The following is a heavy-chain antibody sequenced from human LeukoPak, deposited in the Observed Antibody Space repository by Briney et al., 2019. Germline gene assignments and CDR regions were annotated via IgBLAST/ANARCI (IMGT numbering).Heavy chain of an antibody. J-gene: IGHJ4*02. CDR2: IYSAGSK. Sequence: PGGSLRLSCAASGFTVSSNYMSWVRQAPGKGLEWVSVIYSAGSKYYADSVKGRFTISRDNSKNTLYLQMSSLSADDTAVYYCVKGNLRGRNWYSPDHWGQGTLVTLPS. D-gene: IGHD2-21*01. CDR1: GFTVSSNY. V-gene: IGHV3-53*01. CDR3: VKGNLRGRNWYSPDH.